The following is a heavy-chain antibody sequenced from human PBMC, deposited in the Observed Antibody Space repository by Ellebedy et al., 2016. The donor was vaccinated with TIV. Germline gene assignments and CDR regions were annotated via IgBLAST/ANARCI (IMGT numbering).Heavy chain of an antibody. V-gene: IGHV3-48*04. CDR3: ATGAYDI. CDR1: GFTFSNNS. CDR2: ISSTGTTI. J-gene: IGHJ3*02. Sequence: PGGSLRLSCTASGFTFSNNSMNWVRQAPGKGLEWVSYISSTGTTIYYADSVKDRFTISRDNGKISLYLQMNSLTAEDTAVYYCATGAYDIWGQGTMVMVSS.